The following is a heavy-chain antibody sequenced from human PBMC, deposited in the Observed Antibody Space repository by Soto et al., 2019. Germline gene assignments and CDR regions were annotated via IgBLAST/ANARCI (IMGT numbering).Heavy chain of an antibody. CDR2: IYPDDSDT. V-gene: IGHV5-51*01. D-gene: IGHD3-22*01. Sequence: PGESLKISCKASGYTFSSYWIGWVRQMPGKGLEWMGIIYPDDSDTRYIPSFQGQVTMSVDKSVTTAYLQWSSLKASDTAMYYCARLHNFDNSGSSEGLDYWGQGTLVTVSS. J-gene: IGHJ4*02. CDR3: ARLHNFDNSGSSEGLDY. CDR1: GYTFSSYW.